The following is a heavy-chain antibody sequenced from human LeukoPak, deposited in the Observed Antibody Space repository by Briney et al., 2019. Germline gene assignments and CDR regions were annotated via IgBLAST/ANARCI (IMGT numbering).Heavy chain of an antibody. Sequence: SVKVSCKASGGTFSSYAISWVRQAPGQGLEWMGRIIPIFGTANYAQKFQGRVTITTDESTSTAYMELSSLRSEDTAVYYCARVSASMDLSGWSYNWFDPWGQGTLVTASS. CDR3: ARVSASMDLSGWSYNWFDP. V-gene: IGHV1-69*05. CDR2: IIPIFGTA. CDR1: GGTFSSYA. D-gene: IGHD6-19*01. J-gene: IGHJ5*02.